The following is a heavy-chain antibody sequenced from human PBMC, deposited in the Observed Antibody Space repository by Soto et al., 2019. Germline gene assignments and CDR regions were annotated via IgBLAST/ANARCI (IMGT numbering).Heavy chain of an antibody. CDR1: GGSIISGY. D-gene: IGHD3-3*01. CDR2: ISYSGNT. Sequence: PSETLSLTCTVSGGSIISGYWSWIRQPPGKGLEWIGYISYSGNTNYNPSLKSRVTMSVDTPKNQFSLQLNSVTPEDTAVYYCARVWSAGPWRFLEWPQFDPWGQGTLVTVSS. J-gene: IGHJ5*02. V-gene: IGHV4-59*12. CDR3: ARVWSAGPWRFLEWPQFDP.